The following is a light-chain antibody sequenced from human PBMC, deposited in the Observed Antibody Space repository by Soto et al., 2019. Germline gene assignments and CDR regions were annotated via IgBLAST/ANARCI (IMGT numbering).Light chain of an antibody. CDR2: DNN. V-gene: IGLV1-40*01. CDR3: QSYDISLAGVV. CDR1: TSNIGAGYD. Sequence: QSVLTQPPSVSGAPGQRVTISCTGDTSNIGAGYDVHWYQQPPGTSPKLLIYDNNNRPSGVPDRFSGSKSGTSASLAITGLQAEDEADYYCQSYDISLAGVVFGGGNKLTVL. J-gene: IGLJ3*02.